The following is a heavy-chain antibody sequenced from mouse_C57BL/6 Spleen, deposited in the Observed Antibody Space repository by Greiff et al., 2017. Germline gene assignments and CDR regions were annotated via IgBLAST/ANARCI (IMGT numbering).Heavy chain of an antibody. D-gene: IGHD2-5*01. V-gene: IGHV1-80*01. CDR2: IYPGDGDT. Sequence: QVQLQQSGAELVKPGASVKISCKASGYAFSSYWMNWVKQRPGKGLEWIGQIYPGDGDTNYNGKFKGKATLTADKSSSTAYTQLSSLTSEDSAVYFCARSRGGSNYGYWYFDVWGTGTTVTVSS. J-gene: IGHJ1*03. CDR3: ARSRGGSNYGYWYFDV. CDR1: GYAFSSYW.